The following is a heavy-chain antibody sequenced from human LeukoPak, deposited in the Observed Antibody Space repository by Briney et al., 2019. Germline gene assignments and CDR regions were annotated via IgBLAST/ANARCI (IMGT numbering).Heavy chain of an antibody. V-gene: IGHV1-69*13. CDR3: AREWDYHSSGYYYYY. J-gene: IGHJ4*02. D-gene: IGHD3-22*01. CDR1: GGTFSNYA. Sequence: GASVNVSCTTSGGTFSNYAISWVRQAPGQGLEWMGGIIPLFGTANYAQKFQGRVTITADESTSTAYMELGSLRSEDTAVYYCAREWDYHSSGYYYYYWGQGTLVTVSS. CDR2: IIPLFGTA.